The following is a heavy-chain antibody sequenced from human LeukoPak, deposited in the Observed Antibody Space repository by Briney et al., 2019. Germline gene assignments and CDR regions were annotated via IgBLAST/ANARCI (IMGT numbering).Heavy chain of an antibody. Sequence: PGGSLRLPCAASGFTFSSYSMNWVRQAPGKGLEWVSSISSSSSYIYYADSVKGRFTISRDNAKNSLYLQMNSLRAEDTAVYYCARGGDSSGWPINWFDPWGQGTLVTVSS. V-gene: IGHV3-21*01. D-gene: IGHD6-19*01. CDR1: GFTFSSYS. J-gene: IGHJ5*02. CDR2: ISSSSSYI. CDR3: ARGGDSSGWPINWFDP.